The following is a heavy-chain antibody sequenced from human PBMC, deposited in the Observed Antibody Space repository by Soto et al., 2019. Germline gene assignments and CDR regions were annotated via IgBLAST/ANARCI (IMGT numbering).Heavy chain of an antibody. D-gene: IGHD6-19*01. CDR1: GFTFSSYG. CDR2: ISYDGSNK. Sequence: PGGSLRLSCAASGFTFSSYGMHWVRQAPGKGLEWVAVISYDGSNKYYADSVKGRFTISRDNSKNTLYLQMNSLRAEDTAVYYCAEVLLGEHRPGLRLGYSSGWSDYWGQGTLVTVSS. CDR3: AEVLLGEHRPGLRLGYSSGWSDY. V-gene: IGHV3-30*18. J-gene: IGHJ4*02.